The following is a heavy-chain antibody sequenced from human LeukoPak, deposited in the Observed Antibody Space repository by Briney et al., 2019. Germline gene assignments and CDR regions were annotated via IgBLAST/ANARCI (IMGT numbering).Heavy chain of an antibody. V-gene: IGHV3-23*01. Sequence: GGSLRLSCAASGFTFSNYAMSWVRQAPGKGLEWVSAITGSGGSTYYADSVKGRFTISRDNSKNTVFLQMNSLRAEDTAVYYCAKWGDYDVLTGYYVSDYWGQGTLVTVSS. J-gene: IGHJ4*02. CDR1: GFTFSNYA. D-gene: IGHD3-9*01. CDR3: AKWGDYDVLTGYYVSDY. CDR2: ITGSGGST.